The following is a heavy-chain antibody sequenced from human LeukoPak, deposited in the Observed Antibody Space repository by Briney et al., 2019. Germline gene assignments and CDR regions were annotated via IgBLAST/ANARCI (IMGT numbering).Heavy chain of an antibody. V-gene: IGHV4-34*01. CDR3: ARFTGSYYSYFDY. CDR1: GGSFSGYY. Sequence: SETLSLTCAVYGGSFSGYYWSWIRQPPGKGLEWIGEISHSGSTNYNPSLKSRVTISVDTSKNQFSLKLSSVTAADTAVYYCARFTGSYYSYFDYWGQGTLVTVSS. CDR2: ISHSGST. D-gene: IGHD3-10*01. J-gene: IGHJ4*02.